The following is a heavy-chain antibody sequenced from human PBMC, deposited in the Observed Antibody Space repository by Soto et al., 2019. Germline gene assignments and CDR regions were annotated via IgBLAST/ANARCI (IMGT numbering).Heavy chain of an antibody. CDR1: GFSFRSHC. CDR2: TSHDGSEK. CDR3: ARDFPKKEFDS. V-gene: IGHV3-30-3*01. Sequence: GGSLRLSCAASGFSFRSHCMHWVRQAPEKGLVWVAATSHDGSEKLYADSVTGRFTISRDNSRNTLFLQMNSLRAEDTAFYYWARDFPKKEFDSWGQGTLVTVSS. J-gene: IGHJ4*02.